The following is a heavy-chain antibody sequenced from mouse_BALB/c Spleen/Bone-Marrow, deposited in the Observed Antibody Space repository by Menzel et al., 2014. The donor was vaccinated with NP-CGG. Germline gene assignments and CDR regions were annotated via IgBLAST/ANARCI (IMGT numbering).Heavy chain of an antibody. CDR1: GYTFTSYW. J-gene: IGHJ1*01. D-gene: IGHD2-4*01. CDR3: ARDYDYWYFDV. Sequence: QVHVKQSGAELVKPGASVKLSCKASGYTFTSYWMHWVKQRPGQGLEWIGEINPSNGRTNYNEKFQSKATLTVDKSSSTAYMQLSSLTSEDSAVYYCARDYDYWYFDVWGAGTTVTVSS. V-gene: IGHV1S81*02. CDR2: INPSNGRT.